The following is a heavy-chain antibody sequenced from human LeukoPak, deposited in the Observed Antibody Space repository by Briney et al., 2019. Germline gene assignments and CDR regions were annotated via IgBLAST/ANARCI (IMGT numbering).Heavy chain of an antibody. J-gene: IGHJ4*02. CDR2: IIPIFGTA. V-gene: IGHV1-69*13. D-gene: IGHD1-14*01. CDR1: GYMFNSYG. CDR3: ARAHRDEPFDY. Sequence: SVKVSCKASGYMFNSYGISWVRQAPGQGLEWMGGIIPIFGTANYAQKFQGRVTITADESTSTAYMELSSLRSEDTAVYYCARAHRDEPFDYWGQGTLVTVSS.